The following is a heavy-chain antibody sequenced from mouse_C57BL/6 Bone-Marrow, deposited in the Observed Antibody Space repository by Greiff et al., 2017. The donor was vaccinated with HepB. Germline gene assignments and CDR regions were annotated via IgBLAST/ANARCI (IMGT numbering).Heavy chain of an antibody. V-gene: IGHV1-18*01. Sequence: VQLKESGPELVKPGASVKIPCKASGYTFTDYNMDWVKQSHGKSLEWIGDINPNNGGTIYNQKFKGKATLTVDKSSSTAYMELRSLTSEDTAVYYCVRSVLGPGAMDYWGQGTSVTVSS. CDR2: INPNNGGT. CDR3: VRSVLGPGAMDY. J-gene: IGHJ4*01. D-gene: IGHD4-1*01. CDR1: GYTFTDYN.